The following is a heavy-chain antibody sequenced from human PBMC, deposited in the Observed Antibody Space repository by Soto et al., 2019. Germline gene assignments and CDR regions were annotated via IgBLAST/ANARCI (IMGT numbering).Heavy chain of an antibody. CDR1: RFTPSRLS. J-gene: IGHJ6*02. CDR3: ARDWGGWDRRGYYYGMEV. V-gene: IGHV3-21*05. D-gene: IGHD6-19*01. CDR2: INSAGSII. Sequence: GSLRLSCAASRFTPSRLSMNWVLPAPLNGLKWISYINSAGSIIYYADSVKGRFTISRDNAKNSLYLQMKSLRAEDTAVYYCARDWGGWDRRGYYYGMEVWGQGTTVTVSS.